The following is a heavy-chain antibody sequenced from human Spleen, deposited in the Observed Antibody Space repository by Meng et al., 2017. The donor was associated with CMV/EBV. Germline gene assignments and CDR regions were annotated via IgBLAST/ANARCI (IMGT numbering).Heavy chain of an antibody. V-gene: IGHV3-21*01. Sequence: GESLKISCEASGFTFNTYSMDWVRQAPGKGLEWVSSISRSTSYIHYADSVKGRFTISRDNAKNSLYLQMNSLRAEDTAVYYCGDGYKTRWGQGTLVTVSS. D-gene: IGHD5-24*01. CDR3: GDGYKTR. CDR1: GFTFNTYS. J-gene: IGHJ4*02. CDR2: ISRSTSYI.